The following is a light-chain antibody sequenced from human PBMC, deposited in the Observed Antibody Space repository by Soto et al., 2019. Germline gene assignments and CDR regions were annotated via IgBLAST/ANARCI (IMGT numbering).Light chain of an antibody. V-gene: IGLV2-14*01. CDR1: SSDIGAYNY. CDR3: FSFTTDWTHV. CDR2: EVS. Sequence: QSVLAQPASVSGSPAQSITISCTGSSSDIGAYNYVSWFQQYLGKAPKLIISEVSNRPSGVSNRFSGSKSGTAASLTISGLQTEDEADYFCFSFTTDWTHVFGTGTKVTVL. J-gene: IGLJ1*01.